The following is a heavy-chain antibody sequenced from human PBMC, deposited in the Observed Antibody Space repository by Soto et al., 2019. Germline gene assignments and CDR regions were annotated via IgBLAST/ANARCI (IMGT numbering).Heavy chain of an antibody. CDR2: IYYSGST. D-gene: IGHD4-17*01. CDR1: GGSISSSSYY. V-gene: IGHV4-39*01. J-gene: IGHJ5*02. Sequence: TSETLSLTCTVSGGSISSSSYYWGWIRQPPGKGLEWIGSIYYSGSTYYNPSLKSRVTISVDTSKNQFSLKLSSVTAADTAVYYCARLGTTVTSNWFDPWGQGTLVTVSS. CDR3: ARLGTTVTSNWFDP.